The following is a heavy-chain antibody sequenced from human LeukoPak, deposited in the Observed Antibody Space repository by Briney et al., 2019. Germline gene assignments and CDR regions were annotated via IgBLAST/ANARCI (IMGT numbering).Heavy chain of an antibody. Sequence: ASVKVSCKASGYTFPAYQLHWVRQVPGQGPEWMGWIIPNTGGTNYAQKFQGRVTLTRDTSSATAYMELSGLTSDDTAVYYCARSKPAIPSNWFDPWGQGTLVTVSS. CDR2: IIPNTGGT. CDR1: GYTFPAYQ. V-gene: IGHV1-2*02. CDR3: ARSKPAIPSNWFDP. J-gene: IGHJ5*02. D-gene: IGHD2-2*02.